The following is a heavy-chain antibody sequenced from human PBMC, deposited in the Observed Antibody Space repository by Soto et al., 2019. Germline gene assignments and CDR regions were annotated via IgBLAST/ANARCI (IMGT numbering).Heavy chain of an antibody. J-gene: IGHJ4*02. D-gene: IGHD3-10*01. CDR3: ARGTEVTVLWFGELLSGLDY. V-gene: IGHV4-59*01. CDR2: IYYSGST. CDR1: GGSISSYY. Sequence: LTCTVSGGSISSYYWSWIRQPPGKGLEWIGYIYYSGSTNYNPSLKSRVTISVDTSKNQFSLKLSSVTAADTAVYYCARGTEVTVLWFGELLSGLDYWGQGTLVTVSS.